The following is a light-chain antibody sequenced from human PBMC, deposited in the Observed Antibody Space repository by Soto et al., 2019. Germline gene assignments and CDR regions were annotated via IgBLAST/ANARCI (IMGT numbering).Light chain of an antibody. CDR1: SSDVGGYNY. Sequence: QSALTQPRSVSGSPGQSVTVSCTGTSSDVGGYNYVSWYRQYPGEAPKLLIYDVTERLSGVPDRFSGSKSGNTAALTISGLQAENEADYYCCSYAGGHIHYILGTGTKLTVL. CDR2: DVT. V-gene: IGLV2-11*01. CDR3: CSYAGGHIHYI. J-gene: IGLJ1*01.